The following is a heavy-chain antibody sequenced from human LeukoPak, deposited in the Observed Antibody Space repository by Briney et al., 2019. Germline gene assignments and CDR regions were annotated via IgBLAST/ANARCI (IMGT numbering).Heavy chain of an antibody. CDR2: VTHSSTYI. D-gene: IGHD3-9*01. Sequence: GGSLRLSCAASGFIFTTYTMNWVRQARAKGLEWVSSVTHSSTYIFYAGSVKGRFTISRDNAKNAVYLQMNSLRAEDTDVYYCARGNDILTAWGQGTLVTVSS. J-gene: IGHJ4*02. CDR1: GFIFTTYT. CDR3: ARGNDILTA. V-gene: IGHV3-21*01.